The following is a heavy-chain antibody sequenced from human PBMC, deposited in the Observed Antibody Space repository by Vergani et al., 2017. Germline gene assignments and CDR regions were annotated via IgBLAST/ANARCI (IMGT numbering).Heavy chain of an antibody. V-gene: IGHV3-66*02. J-gene: IGHJ4*02. CDR3: ARGSYGSSDKFDY. D-gene: IGHD5-18*01. CDR1: GFTVSSNY. CDR2: IYSGGST. Sequence: EVQLVESGGGLVQPGGSLRLCCAASGFTVSSNYMSWVRQAPGKGLEWVSVIYSGGSTYYADSVKGRFTISRDNSKNTLYLQMNSLRAEDTAVYYCARGSYGSSDKFDYWGQGTLVTVSS.